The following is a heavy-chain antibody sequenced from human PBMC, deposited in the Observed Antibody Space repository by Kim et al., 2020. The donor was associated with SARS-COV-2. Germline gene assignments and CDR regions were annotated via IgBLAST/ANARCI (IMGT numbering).Heavy chain of an antibody. D-gene: IGHD6-13*01. V-gene: IGHV3-7*01. J-gene: IGHJ4*02. Sequence: KYDVDSVKGRFTISGDNAKNSLYRQMNSLRAEDTAVYYCARDQAAACVDYWGQGTLVTVSS. CDR2: K. CDR3: ARDQAAACVDY.